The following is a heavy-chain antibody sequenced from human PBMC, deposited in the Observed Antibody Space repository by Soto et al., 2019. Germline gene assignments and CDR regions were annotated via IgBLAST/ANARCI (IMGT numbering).Heavy chain of an antibody. J-gene: IGHJ4*02. Sequence: QVQLQESGPGLVKPSGTLSLTCAVSGGSISSSNWWSWVRQPPGKGLEWIGEIYHSGSTNYNPSLKRTVTIAVDKSKNQVSLKLSSVTAADTAVYYCASLPATSDFDYWGQGTLVTVSS. CDR3: ASLPATSDFDY. CDR1: GGSISSSNW. CDR2: IYHSGST. V-gene: IGHV4-4*02. D-gene: IGHD2-2*01.